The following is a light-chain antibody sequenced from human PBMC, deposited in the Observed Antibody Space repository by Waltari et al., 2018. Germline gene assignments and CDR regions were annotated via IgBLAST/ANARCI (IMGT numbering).Light chain of an antibody. CDR1: NSNIGRNY. Sequence: QSVLTQPPSASGTPGQRVTISCSGRNSNIGRNYACWYQQFPGTAPKLLIYSNNQRPSGVPDRFSGSKSGTAASLAISGLRSEDEADYYCASWDDYLGGWEFGGGTKVTVL. CDR3: ASWDDYLGGWE. J-gene: IGLJ3*02. V-gene: IGLV1-47*02. CDR2: SNN.